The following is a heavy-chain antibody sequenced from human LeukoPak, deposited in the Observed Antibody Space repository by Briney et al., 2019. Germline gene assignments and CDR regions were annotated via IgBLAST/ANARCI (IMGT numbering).Heavy chain of an antibody. Sequence: GRSLRLSCAASGFTFSSYAMHWVRQAPGKGLEWVAVISYDGSNKYYADSVKGRFTISRDNSKNTLYLQMNSLRAEDTAVYYCARGRWLHTGYYFDYWGQGTLVTVSS. CDR2: ISYDGSNK. D-gene: IGHD5-12*01. J-gene: IGHJ4*02. V-gene: IGHV3-30*01. CDR3: ARGRWLHTGYYFDY. CDR1: GFTFSSYA.